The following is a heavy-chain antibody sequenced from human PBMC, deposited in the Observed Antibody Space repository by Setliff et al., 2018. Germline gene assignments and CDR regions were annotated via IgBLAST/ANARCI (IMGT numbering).Heavy chain of an antibody. V-gene: IGHV4-4*07. CDR1: GGSISSYH. D-gene: IGHD6-19*01. CDR3: AREQWLDPPGYYYMDV. Sequence: LSLTCTVSGGSISSYHWSWIRQPAGKGLEWIGHIYIGGGANYNPSLKSRVTMSIDTSKNQFSLKLNSVTAANMAVYYCAREQWLDPPGYYYMDVWAKGTTVTVSS. J-gene: IGHJ6*03. CDR2: IYIGGGA.